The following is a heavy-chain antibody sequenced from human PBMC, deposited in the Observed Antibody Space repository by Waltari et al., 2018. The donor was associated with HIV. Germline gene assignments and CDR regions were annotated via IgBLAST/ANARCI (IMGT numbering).Heavy chain of an antibody. V-gene: IGHV4-38-2*01. CDR3: ARGQGLGTFDC. D-gene: IGHD6-19*01. Sequence: QVQLQESGPGLVKSSETLSLTCAVSGYSISSGYYWGWIRPPPGKGLEWIGIIYHSGSTYNNPSLKSRAAISADTSNNQFARKVSSGTAADTAVYYCARGQGLGTFDCWGQGTLVTVSS. CDR2: IYHSGST. CDR1: GYSISSGYY. J-gene: IGHJ4*02.